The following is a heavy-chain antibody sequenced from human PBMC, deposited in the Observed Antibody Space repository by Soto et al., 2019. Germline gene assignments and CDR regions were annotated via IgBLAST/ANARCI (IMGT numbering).Heavy chain of an antibody. CDR2: IFYSGST. J-gene: IGHJ3*02. CDR1: GGSISSYY. Sequence: QVQLQESGPGLVKPSETLFLTCTVSGGSISSYYWSWIRQPPGKGLEWIGYIFYSGSTNYNPSLKSRVTISVDTSTNQFSLKLSSVTAADTAVYYCARRYGSAFDIWGHGTMVTVSS. D-gene: IGHD4-17*01. CDR3: ARRYGSAFDI. V-gene: IGHV4-59*01.